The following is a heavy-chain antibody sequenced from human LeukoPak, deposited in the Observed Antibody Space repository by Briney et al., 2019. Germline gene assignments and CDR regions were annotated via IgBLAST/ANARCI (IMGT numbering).Heavy chain of an antibody. V-gene: IGHV3-23*05. CDR3: ATDSSSWYFDY. J-gene: IGHJ4*02. Sequence: PGGSLRLSCAASGFTFSRYDLSWVRQTPGKGLECVSTIVRTITTTYYADSVKGRFTISRDNSKNTLYLQMNSLRAEDTAIYYCATDSSSWYFDYWGQGTLVTVSS. D-gene: IGHD6-13*01. CDR1: GFTFSRYD. CDR2: IVRTITTT.